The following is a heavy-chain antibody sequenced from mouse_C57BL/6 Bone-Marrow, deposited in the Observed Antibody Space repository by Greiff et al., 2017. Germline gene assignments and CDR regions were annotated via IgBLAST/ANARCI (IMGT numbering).Heavy chain of an antibody. J-gene: IGHJ2*01. CDR1: GYTFTSYW. V-gene: IGHV1-59*01. CDR2: IDPSDSYT. CDR3: ARSWLPYYFDY. Sequence: QVQLKQPGAELVRPGTSVKLSCKASGYTFTSYWMHWVKQRPGQGLEWIGVIDPSDSYTNYNQKFKGKATLTVDTSSSTAYMQLSSLTSEDSAVYYCARSWLPYYFDYWGQGTTLTVSS.